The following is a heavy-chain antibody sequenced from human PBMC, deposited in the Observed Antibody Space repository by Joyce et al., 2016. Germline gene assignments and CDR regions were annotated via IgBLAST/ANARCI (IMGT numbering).Heavy chain of an antibody. V-gene: IGHV3-74*01. CDR1: GFTFTNYW. CDR2: GDSDGSGT. CDR3: GSVFEY. J-gene: IGHJ4*02. Sequence: EVQLVESGGGLLQPGGSLRLSCAASGFTFTNYWMHWVRQAPGKGLVWVARGDSDGSGTSYADSVKGRFTISRDNAKNMVYLQMNSLRTEDTAVYYCGSVFEYWGRGALVTVSS.